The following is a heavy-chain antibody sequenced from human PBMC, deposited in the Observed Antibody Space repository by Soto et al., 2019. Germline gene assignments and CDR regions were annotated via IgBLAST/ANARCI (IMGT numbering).Heavy chain of an antibody. D-gene: IGHD6-19*01. CDR1: GGSISSYY. V-gene: IGHV4-59*01. J-gene: IGHJ4*02. Sequence: SETLSLTCTVSGGSISSYYWSWIRQPPGKGLEWIGYIYYSGSTNYNPSLKSRVTISVDTSKNQFSLKLSSVTAADTAVYYCARSQGQWLVPWVDYWGQGTLVTVSS. CDR3: ARSQGQWLVPWVDY. CDR2: IYYSGST.